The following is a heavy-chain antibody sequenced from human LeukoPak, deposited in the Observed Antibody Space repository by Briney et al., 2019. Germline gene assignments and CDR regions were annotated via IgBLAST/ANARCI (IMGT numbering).Heavy chain of an antibody. V-gene: IGHV3-21*01. Sequence: GGSLRLSCAASGFTFSNYAMSWVRQAPGKGLEWVSSISSSSSYIYYADSVKGRFTISRDNAKNSLYLQMNSLRAEDTAVYYCARDDMITFGGDSLGTNDAFDIWGQGTMVTVSS. CDR1: GFTFSNYA. CDR2: ISSSSSYI. J-gene: IGHJ3*02. D-gene: IGHD3-16*01. CDR3: ARDDMITFGGDSLGTNDAFDI.